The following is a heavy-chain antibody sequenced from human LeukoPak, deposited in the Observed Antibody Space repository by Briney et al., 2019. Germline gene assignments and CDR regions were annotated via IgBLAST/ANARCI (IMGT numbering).Heavy chain of an antibody. Sequence: PGGSLRLSCAASGFTFSSYAMSWVRQAPGKGLEWVSVISGSGGTTYYADSVKGRFTISRDNSKNTLYLQMNSLRAEDTAVYYCARLQATVTSNWFDPWGQGTLVTVSS. J-gene: IGHJ5*02. CDR3: ARLQATVTSNWFDP. V-gene: IGHV3-23*01. CDR2: ISGSGGTT. D-gene: IGHD4-17*01. CDR1: GFTFSSYA.